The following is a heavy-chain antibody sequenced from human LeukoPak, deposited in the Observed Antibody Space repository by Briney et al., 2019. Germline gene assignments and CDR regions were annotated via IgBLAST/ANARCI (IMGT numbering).Heavy chain of an antibody. J-gene: IGHJ3*02. V-gene: IGHV1-69*11. CDR2: IIPILSQE. D-gene: IGHD3-10*01. CDR1: GGIFSTYA. CDR3: VTGSAYRDAFDI. Sequence: SVKVSCKAFGGIFSTYAIHWVRQAPGQGLEWMGRIIPILSQENYALKYQGRVSITADESTSTAYMDLSSLRSEDTAVYYCVTGSAYRDAFDIWGQGTMVIVSS.